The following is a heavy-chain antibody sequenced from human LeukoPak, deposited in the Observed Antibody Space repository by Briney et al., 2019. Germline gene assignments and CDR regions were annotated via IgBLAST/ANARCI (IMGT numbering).Heavy chain of an antibody. CDR3: ARLGFCRGDNCLDDY. CDR1: GGSISPHY. D-gene: IGHD2-15*01. CDR2: IYYTGGT. V-gene: IGHV4-59*08. Sequence: SETLSLTCTVSGGSISPHYWSWLRQPPGKGPEYIGYIYYTGGTNYKPSLQSRVTISLDTSKNQFSLKLNSMTATDTAVYYCARLGFCRGDNCLDDYWGQGTQVTVSS. J-gene: IGHJ4*02.